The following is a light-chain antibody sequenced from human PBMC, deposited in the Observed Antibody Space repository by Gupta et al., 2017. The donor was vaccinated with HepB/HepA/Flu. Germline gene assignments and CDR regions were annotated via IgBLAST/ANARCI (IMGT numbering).Light chain of an antibody. CDR3: VLFYSGPRV. CDR2: DTT. V-gene: IGLV7-46*01. J-gene: IGLJ3*02. CDR1: TGAVTSGHF. Sequence: QAVVTQEPSLTVSPGGPVTLTCCPSTGAVTSGHFPYWIQQKAGQAPRTLVYDTTNKQSWTPARFSGSLLGGKAALTLSGAQPEDEAEYYCVLFYSGPRVFGGGTKLTVL.